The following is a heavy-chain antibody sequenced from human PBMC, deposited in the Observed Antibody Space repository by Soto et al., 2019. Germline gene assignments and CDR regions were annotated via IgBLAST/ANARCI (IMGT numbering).Heavy chain of an antibody. V-gene: IGHV3-23*01. J-gene: IGHJ1*01. CDR2: ISGGGGNT. CDR3: ASRWRYCGDACYSWDFQH. D-gene: IGHD2-21*01. Sequence: GGSLRLSCAASGFTFSSYAMSWVRQAPGKGLEWVSAISGGGGNTYYADSVKGRFTISRDNSKDTLYLQMSSLSAEDTAVYYCASRWRYCGDACYSWDFQHWGQGTLVTVSS. CDR1: GFTFSSYA.